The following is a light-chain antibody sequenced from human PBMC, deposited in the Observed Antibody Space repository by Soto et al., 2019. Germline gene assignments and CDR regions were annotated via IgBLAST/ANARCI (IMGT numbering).Light chain of an antibody. V-gene: IGKV1-39*01. CDR3: QQGYSTPST. J-gene: IGKJ1*01. CDR2: AAS. CDR1: QSISSY. Sequence: DIQMTQSPSSLSASVGDRVTITCRASQSISSYLHWYQQKPGKAPKLLIYAASNLQSGVPSRFSASGSGTDFTLTLNSLQPEDFATYYCQQGYSTPSTFGQGTKVEIK.